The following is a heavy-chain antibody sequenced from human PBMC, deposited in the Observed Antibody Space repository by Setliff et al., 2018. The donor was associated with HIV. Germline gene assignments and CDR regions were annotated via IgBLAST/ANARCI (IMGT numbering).Heavy chain of an antibody. CDR3: ARSNSIKGYSYGPDAFDI. Sequence: PSETLSLTCTVSTGSISRYFYYWAWIRQPPGKGLEWIGSFYSGGGTSYNPSLNSRVTISVDSSKNQFSLNLTSVTPADTAVYYCARSNSIKGYSYGPDAFDIWGQGTMVTVSS. CDR1: TGSISRYFYY. V-gene: IGHV4-39*07. CDR2: FYSGGGT. D-gene: IGHD5-18*01. J-gene: IGHJ3*02.